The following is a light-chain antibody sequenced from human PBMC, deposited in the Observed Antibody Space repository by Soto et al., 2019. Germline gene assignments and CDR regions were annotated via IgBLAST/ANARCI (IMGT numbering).Light chain of an antibody. Sequence: DIQMTPSPSPPSASVGDRVTISCRASQTISSWVAWYQQKPGKAPKLLIYDASSLESGVPSRLSGSGSGTEFTLTISSLQPDDFATYYCQQYNSYPWTFGQGTKVDIK. CDR2: DAS. CDR3: QQYNSYPWT. CDR1: QTISSW. J-gene: IGKJ1*01. V-gene: IGKV1-5*01.